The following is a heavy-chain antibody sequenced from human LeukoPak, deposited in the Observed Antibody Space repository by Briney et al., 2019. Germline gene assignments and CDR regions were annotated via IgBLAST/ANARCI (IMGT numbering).Heavy chain of an antibody. CDR3: ARAPLEYSSSAGYYYYGMDV. V-gene: IGHV3-48*03. CDR2: ISSSCSTI. Sequence: GGSLRLSCAASGFTFSSYEMNWVRQAPGKGLEWVSYISSSCSTIYYADSVKGRFTISRDNAKNSLYLQMNSLRAEDTAVYYCARAPLEYSSSAGYYYYGMDVWGQGTTVTVSS. J-gene: IGHJ6*02. D-gene: IGHD6-6*01. CDR1: GFTFSSYE.